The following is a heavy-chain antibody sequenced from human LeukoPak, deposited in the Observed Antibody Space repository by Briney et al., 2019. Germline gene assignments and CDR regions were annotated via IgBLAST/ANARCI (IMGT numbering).Heavy chain of an antibody. Sequence: GRSLRLSCAASGFTFSSYGMHWVRQAPGKGLEWVAVIWYDGSNKYYADSVKGRFTISRDNSKNTLYLQMNSLRAEDTAVYYCAKDLDDYYDSSGYAPLGDWGQGTLVTVSS. CDR2: IWYDGSNK. J-gene: IGHJ4*02. V-gene: IGHV3-33*06. CDR1: GFTFSSYG. D-gene: IGHD3-22*01. CDR3: AKDLDDYYDSSGYAPLGD.